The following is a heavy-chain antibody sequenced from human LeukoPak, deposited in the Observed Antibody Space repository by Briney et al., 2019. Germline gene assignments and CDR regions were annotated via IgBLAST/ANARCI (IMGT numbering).Heavy chain of an antibody. J-gene: IGHJ4*02. CDR3: AKSRYSSGWYRGAYYFDY. D-gene: IGHD6-19*01. Sequence: QPGRSLRLSCAASGFTFSSYGMHWVRQAPGKGLEWVAVISYDGSNKYYADSVKGRFTISRDNSKNTLYLQMNSLRAEDTAVYYCAKSRYSSGWYRGAYYFDYWGQGTLVTVSS. V-gene: IGHV3-30*18. CDR2: ISYDGSNK. CDR1: GFTFSSYG.